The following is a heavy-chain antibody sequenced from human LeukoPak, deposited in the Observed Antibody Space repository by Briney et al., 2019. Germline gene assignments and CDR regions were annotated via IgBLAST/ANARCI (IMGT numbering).Heavy chain of an antibody. CDR3: ARENRFAFDI. Sequence: GGSLRLSCAASGLTFSDAWMTWVRQAPGKGLEWVANIKQDGSEKYYVGSVKGRFTISRDNAKNSLYLQMNSLRAEDTAVYYYARENRFAFDIWGQGTMVTVSS. D-gene: IGHD1-14*01. V-gene: IGHV3-7*03. J-gene: IGHJ3*02. CDR2: IKQDGSEK. CDR1: GLTFSDAW.